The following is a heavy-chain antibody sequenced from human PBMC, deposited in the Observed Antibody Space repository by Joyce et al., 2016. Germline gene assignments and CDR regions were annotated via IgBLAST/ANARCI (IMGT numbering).Heavy chain of an antibody. V-gene: IGHV1-2*02. Sequence: QVQMGQSGAEVKKPGASVKVSCKASGYTFTGYYMHWVRQAPGQGLKWLGWINPNRGVTIYAQKFQHRVTMTRDTSISTAYMELNRLTSDDTAVYYCAAAHCTGGSCYSGYWGQGTLVTVSS. J-gene: IGHJ4*02. D-gene: IGHD2-15*01. CDR3: AAAHCTGGSCYSGY. CDR2: INPNRGVT. CDR1: GYTFTGYY.